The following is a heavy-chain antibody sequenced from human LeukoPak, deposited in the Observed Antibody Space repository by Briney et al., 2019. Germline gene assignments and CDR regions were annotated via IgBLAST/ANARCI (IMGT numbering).Heavy chain of an antibody. Sequence: SETLSLTXAVYGGSFSGYYWSWIRQPPGKGLEWIGEINHSGSTNYNPSLKSRVTISVDTSKNQFSLKLSSVTAADTAVYYCASAYDILTGLDYWGQGTLVTVSS. V-gene: IGHV4-34*01. CDR1: GGSFSGYY. J-gene: IGHJ4*02. CDR3: ASAYDILTGLDY. CDR2: INHSGST. D-gene: IGHD3-9*01.